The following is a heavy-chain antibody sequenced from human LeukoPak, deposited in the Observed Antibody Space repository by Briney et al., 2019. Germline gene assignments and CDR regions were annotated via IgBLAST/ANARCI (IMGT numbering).Heavy chain of an antibody. CDR1: GGSISSSSYY. V-gene: IGHV4-61*05. J-gene: IGHJ5*02. D-gene: IGHD3-16*01. CDR2: IYYSGST. Sequence: SETLSLTCTVSGGSISSSSYYWGWIRQPPGKGLEWIGYIYYSGSTNYNPSLKSRVTISVDTSKNQFSLKLSSVTAADTAVYYCARAPPGPRLDWFDPWGQGTLVTVSS. CDR3: ARAPPGPRLDWFDP.